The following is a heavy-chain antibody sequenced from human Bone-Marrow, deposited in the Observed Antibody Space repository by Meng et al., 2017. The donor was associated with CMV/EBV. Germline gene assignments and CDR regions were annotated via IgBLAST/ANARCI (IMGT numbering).Heavy chain of an antibody. Sequence: GESLKISCAASGFTFSSYWMHWVRQAPGKGLVWVSRINSDGSSTSDADSVKGRFTISREKDQNTLYLQMTTLRAEDTAVYYCARSMVLRDYWGQGTLVTVSS. J-gene: IGHJ4*02. CDR1: GFTFSSYW. D-gene: IGHD3-10*01. CDR3: ARSMVLRDY. CDR2: INSDGSST. V-gene: IGHV3-74*01.